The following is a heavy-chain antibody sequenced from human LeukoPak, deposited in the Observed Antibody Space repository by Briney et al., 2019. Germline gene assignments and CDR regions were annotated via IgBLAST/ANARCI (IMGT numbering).Heavy chain of an antibody. V-gene: IGHV3-23*01. D-gene: IGHD1-26*01. CDR2: ISGSGGAGT. CDR3: VKDRGGSPFYGMDV. J-gene: IGHJ6*02. CDR1: GFTFSSYA. Sequence: GGSLRLSCVGSGFTFSSYAMSWVRQAPGKGLEWVSTISGSGGAGTYYADSVKGRFTVSRDNSRNTLYLPMNSLRAEDTAVYYCVKDRGGSPFYGMDVWGQGTTVTVSS.